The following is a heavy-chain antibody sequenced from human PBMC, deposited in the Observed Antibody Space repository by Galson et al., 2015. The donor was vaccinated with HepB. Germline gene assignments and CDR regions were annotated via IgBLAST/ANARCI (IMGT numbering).Heavy chain of an antibody. Sequence: SVKVSCKASGYTFTGYYMHWVRQAPGQGLEWMGRINPNSGGTNYAQKFQGRVTMTRDTSISTAYMELSRLRSDDTAVYYCARRTFSSTSWYFDLWGRGTLVTVSS. CDR3: ARRTFSSTSWYFDL. V-gene: IGHV1-2*06. CDR2: INPNSGGT. CDR1: GYTFTGYY. J-gene: IGHJ2*01. D-gene: IGHD2-2*01.